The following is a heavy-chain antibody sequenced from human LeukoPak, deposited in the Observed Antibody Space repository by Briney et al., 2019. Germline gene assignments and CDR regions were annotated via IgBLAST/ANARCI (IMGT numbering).Heavy chain of an antibody. V-gene: IGHV3-11*01. CDR1: GFTFSDYY. D-gene: IGHD1-26*01. CDR3: ARSRGQARWEVDDASDI. Sequence: PGGSLRLSCAASGFTFSDYYMSWIRQAPGKGLEWVSYISSSGSTIYYADSVKGRFTISRDNAKNSLYLQVNSLRAVDTAVYYCARSRGQARWEVDDASDIWGQGTMVTVSS. CDR2: ISSSGSTI. J-gene: IGHJ3*02.